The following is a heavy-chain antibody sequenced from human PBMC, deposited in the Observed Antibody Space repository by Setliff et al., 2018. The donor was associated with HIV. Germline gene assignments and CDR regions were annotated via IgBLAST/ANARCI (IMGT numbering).Heavy chain of an antibody. Sequence: SETLSLTCTVSASFSSYYWSWIRQPPGRGLEWLGCISSSGNTLYNPSLKSRFTLSIDTSKNQFSLRLTSVTASDTAVYYCARLGAVAGPPEDSWGQGTLVTVSS. D-gene: IGHD6-19*01. J-gene: IGHJ4*02. CDR1: ASFSSYY. CDR3: ARLGAVAGPPEDS. CDR2: ISSSGNT. V-gene: IGHV4-4*09.